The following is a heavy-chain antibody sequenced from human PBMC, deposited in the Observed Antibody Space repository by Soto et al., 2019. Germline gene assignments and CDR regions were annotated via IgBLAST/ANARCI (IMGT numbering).Heavy chain of an antibody. CDR2: IRDTGGGT. J-gene: IGHJ4*02. Sequence: GGSLRLSCAASGFTFSNYAMSWVRQAPGKGLEWVSGIRDTGGGTYYPDSVKGRFTISRDNSKNTLYLQMHSLRAEDTAIYYCAKEYAAHGIPMFNYWGQGTLVTVSS. V-gene: IGHV3-23*01. CDR3: AKEYAAHGIPMFNY. CDR1: GFTFSNYA. D-gene: IGHD6-13*01.